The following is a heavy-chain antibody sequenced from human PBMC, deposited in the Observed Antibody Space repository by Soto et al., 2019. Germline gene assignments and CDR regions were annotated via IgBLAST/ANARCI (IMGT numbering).Heavy chain of an antibody. CDR1: GGTFSSCA. CDR3: ARVFEVAAATTKTYYYYYGMDV. Sequence: SVKVSCKASGGTFSSCAISWVRQAHGQGLEWMGGIIPIFGTANYAQKFQGRVTITADESTSTAYMELSSLRSEDTAVYYCARVFEVAAATTKTYYYYYGMDVWGQGTTVTVSS. J-gene: IGHJ6*02. V-gene: IGHV1-69*13. D-gene: IGHD6-13*01. CDR2: IIPIFGTA.